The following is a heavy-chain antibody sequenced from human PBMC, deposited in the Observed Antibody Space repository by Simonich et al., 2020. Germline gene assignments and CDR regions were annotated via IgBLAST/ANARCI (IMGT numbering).Heavy chain of an antibody. CDR1: GYTFTGYY. CDR2: INPNSGGT. Sequence: QVQLVQSGAEVKKPGASVKVSCKASGYTFTGYYMHGARQAPGQGLEWMGRINPNSGGTNYAQKFQGRVTRTRDTSISTAYMELSRLRSDDTAVYYCASGWDWGFSHMSDYWGQGTLVTVSS. CDR3: ASGWDWGFSHMSDY. J-gene: IGHJ4*02. D-gene: IGHD7-27*01. V-gene: IGHV1-2*06.